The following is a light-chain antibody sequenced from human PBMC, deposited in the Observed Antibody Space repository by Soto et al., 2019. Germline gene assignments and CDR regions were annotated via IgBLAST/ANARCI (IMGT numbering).Light chain of an antibody. CDR1: QDISNS. Sequence: DIQMTQSPSSLSASVGDRVTITCQASQDISNSLNWYQQKPGKAPKLLIYSASNLETGVPSRFSGSGSGTDFTFTISSLQPEDVATYYGQQYDHLPPLTFGGGTKVAIK. CDR3: QQYDHLPPLT. J-gene: IGKJ4*01. V-gene: IGKV1-33*01. CDR2: SAS.